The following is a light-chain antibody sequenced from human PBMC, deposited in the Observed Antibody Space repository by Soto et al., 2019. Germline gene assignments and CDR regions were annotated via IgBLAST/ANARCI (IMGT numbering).Light chain of an antibody. Sequence: QSVLTQPPSASGTPGQTVTISCSGSSSNIGSNTVHWYQQLPGTAPKLLLYSNNQRPSWVPDRFSGSKSGTSASLAISGLQAADEADYYCAAWDDSLSGPHVVFGGGTKLTVL. CDR2: SNN. V-gene: IGLV1-44*01. J-gene: IGLJ2*01. CDR1: SSNIGSNT. CDR3: AAWDDSLSGPHVV.